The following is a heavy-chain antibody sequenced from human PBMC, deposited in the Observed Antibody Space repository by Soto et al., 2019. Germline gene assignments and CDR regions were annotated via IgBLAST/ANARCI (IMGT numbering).Heavy chain of an antibody. CDR1: GGSFSGYY. CDR2: INHSGST. V-gene: IGHV4-34*01. Sequence: PSETLALTCAVYGGSFSGYYWSWIRQPPGKGLEWIGEINHSGSTNHNPSLKSRVTISVDTSKNQFSLKLSSVTAADTAVYYCARGRDYGDYADWYFDLWGRGTLVT. CDR3: ARGRDYGDYADWYFDL. J-gene: IGHJ2*01. D-gene: IGHD4-17*01.